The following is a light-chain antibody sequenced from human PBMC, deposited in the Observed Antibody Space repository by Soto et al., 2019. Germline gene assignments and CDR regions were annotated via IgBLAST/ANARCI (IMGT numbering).Light chain of an antibody. V-gene: IGLV2-8*01. CDR3: KSYAGSNNYV. Sequence: QSAQSHPPSASGSPGQSVAISCTGTKNDIGVYDFVSWYQHHPGKAPRLIIYEVVQRPSGVPDRFSGSKSGNTASLTVSGLQAADEADYFCKSYAGSNNYVFGSGTKVTVL. J-gene: IGLJ1*01. CDR1: KNDIGVYDF. CDR2: EVV.